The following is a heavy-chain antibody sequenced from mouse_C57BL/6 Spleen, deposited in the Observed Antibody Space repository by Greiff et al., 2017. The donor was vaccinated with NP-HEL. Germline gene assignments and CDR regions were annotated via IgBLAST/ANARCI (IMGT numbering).Heavy chain of an antibody. D-gene: IGHD1-1*01. CDR1: GYTFTSYW. CDR3: AISTTPPYAMDY. Sequence: QVQLKQPGAELVKPGASVKVSCKASGYTFTSYWMHWVKQRPGQGLEWIGRIHPSDSDTNYNQKFKGKATLTVDKSSSTAYMQLSSLTSEDSAVYYCAISTTPPYAMDYWGQGTSVTVSS. V-gene: IGHV1-74*01. J-gene: IGHJ4*01. CDR2: IHPSDSDT.